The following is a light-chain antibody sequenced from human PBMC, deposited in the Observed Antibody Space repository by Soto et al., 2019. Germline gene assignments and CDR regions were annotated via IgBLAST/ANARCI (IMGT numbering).Light chain of an antibody. J-gene: IGKJ4*01. CDR3: QQYDNLPLT. CDR1: QDISNY. Sequence: DIQMTQSPSSLSASVVDRVTITCQASQDISNYLNWYQQKPGKAPKLLIYDASNLETGVPSRFSGIGSGTDFTFTISSLQPEDIATYYCQQYDNLPLTFGGGTKVEIK. V-gene: IGKV1-33*01. CDR2: DAS.